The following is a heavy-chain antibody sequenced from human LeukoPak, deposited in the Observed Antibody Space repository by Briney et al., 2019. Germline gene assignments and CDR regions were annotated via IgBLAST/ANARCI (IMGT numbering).Heavy chain of an antibody. CDR3: ARDLLVGATRPDAFDI. CDR2: IYYSGST. CDR1: GGSISSSSYY. V-gene: IGHV4-39*07. J-gene: IGHJ3*02. Sequence: SETLSFTCTVSGGSISSSSYYWGWIRQPPGKGLEWIGSIYYSGSTYYNPSLKSRVTISVDTSKNQFSLKLSSVTAADTAVYYCARDLLVGATRPDAFDIWGQGTMVTVSS. D-gene: IGHD1-26*01.